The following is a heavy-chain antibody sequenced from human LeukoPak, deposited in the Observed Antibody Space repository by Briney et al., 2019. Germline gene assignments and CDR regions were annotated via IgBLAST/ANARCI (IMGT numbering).Heavy chain of an antibody. CDR2: MNPNSGNT. CDR3: ARGSGSYYAFDI. CDR1: GYTFTSYD. V-gene: IGHV1-8*03. J-gene: IGHJ3*02. D-gene: IGHD1-26*01. Sequence: ASVKVSCKASGYTFTSYDINWVRQATGPGLEWMGWMNPNSGNTGYAQKFQGRVTITRNTSISTVYMELSSLRSEDTAVYYCARGSGSYYAFDIWGQGTMVTVSS.